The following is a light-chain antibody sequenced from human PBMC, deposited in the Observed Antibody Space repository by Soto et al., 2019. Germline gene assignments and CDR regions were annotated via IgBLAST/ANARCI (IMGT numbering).Light chain of an antibody. J-gene: IGLJ1*01. V-gene: IGLV2-23*02. CDR2: EVS. Sequence: QSTLTQPASVSGSPGQSITSSCTGTSSDVGSYNLVSWYQQHPGKAPKLMIYEVSQRPSGVSNRFSGSKSGSTASLTISGLQAEDEADYYCCSYASSSTFLYVFGTGTQITVL. CDR3: CSYASSSTFLYV. CDR1: SSDVGSYNL.